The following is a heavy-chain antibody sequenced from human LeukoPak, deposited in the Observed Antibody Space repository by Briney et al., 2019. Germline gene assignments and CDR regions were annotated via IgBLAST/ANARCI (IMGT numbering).Heavy chain of an antibody. CDR1: GFTFGSYA. D-gene: IGHD6-19*01. J-gene: IGHJ4*02. Sequence: GGSLRLSCAASGFTFGSYAMSWVRQAPGKGLEWVSAISGSGGSTYYADSVKGRFTISRDNSKNTLYLQMNSLRAEDTAVYYCAKDLRPYSSGWYYWGQGTLVTVSS. CDR3: AKDLRPYSSGWYY. V-gene: IGHV3-23*01. CDR2: ISGSGGST.